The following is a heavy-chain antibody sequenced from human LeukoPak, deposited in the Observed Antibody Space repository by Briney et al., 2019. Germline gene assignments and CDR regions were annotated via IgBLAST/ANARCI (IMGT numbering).Heavy chain of an antibody. CDR1: GGSISSYY. CDR2: IYYSGST. V-gene: IGHV4-59*12. D-gene: IGHD5-18*01. CDR3: ARAHSYGWGPRDAFDI. Sequence: SETLSLTCTVSGGSISSYYWSWIRQPPGKGLEWIGYIYYSGSTNYNPSLKSRVTISVDTSKNQFSLKLSSVTAADTAVYYCARAHSYGWGPRDAFDIWGQGTMVTVSS. J-gene: IGHJ3*02.